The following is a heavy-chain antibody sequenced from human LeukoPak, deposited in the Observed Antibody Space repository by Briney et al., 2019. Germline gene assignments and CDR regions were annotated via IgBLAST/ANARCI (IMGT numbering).Heavy chain of an antibody. CDR2: IYYSGST. Sequence: PETLSLTCTVSGGSISSHYWSWIRQPPGKGLEWIGYIYYSGSTNYNPSLKSRVTISVDTSKNQFSLKLSSVTAADTAVYYCARDTSSSWYRWFDPWGQGTLVTVSS. V-gene: IGHV4-59*11. CDR1: GGSISSHY. J-gene: IGHJ5*02. D-gene: IGHD6-13*01. CDR3: ARDTSSSWYRWFDP.